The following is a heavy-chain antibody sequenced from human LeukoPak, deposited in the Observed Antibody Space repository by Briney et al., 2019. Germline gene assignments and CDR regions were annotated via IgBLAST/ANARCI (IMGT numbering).Heavy chain of an antibody. CDR3: AKRGPIYSSSPGNYFDY. J-gene: IGHJ4*02. Sequence: GGSLRLSCAASGFTFSSCGMTWVRQAPGKGLEWVSSISGSDDGTNYADSVKGRFTISRDNSKNTLYLQMNSLRAEDTAVYYCAKRGPIYSSSPGNYFDYWGQGTLVTVSS. CDR1: GFTFSSCG. CDR2: ISGSDDGT. D-gene: IGHD6-6*01. V-gene: IGHV3-23*01.